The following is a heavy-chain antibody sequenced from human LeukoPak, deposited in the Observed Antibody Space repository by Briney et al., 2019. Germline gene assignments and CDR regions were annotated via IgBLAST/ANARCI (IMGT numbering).Heavy chain of an antibody. CDR1: DGSISGYY. V-gene: IGHV4-59*08. CDR3: ARHQGTSGTTAYFDY. CDR2: IYYSGRT. J-gene: IGHJ4*02. D-gene: IGHD1-1*01. Sequence: WETLSLTCTVSDGSISGYYWSWIRQPPGKGLEWIGYIYYSGRTNYNPSLKSRVTISVDTSKNQFSLKVSSVTAADTAVYYCARHQGTSGTTAYFDYWGQGTLVTVSS.